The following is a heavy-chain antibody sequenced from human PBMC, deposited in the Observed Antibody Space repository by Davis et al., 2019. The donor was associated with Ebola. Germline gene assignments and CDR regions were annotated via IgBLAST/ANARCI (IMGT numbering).Heavy chain of an antibody. CDR1: GFTFTSSA. V-gene: IGHV1-58*01. D-gene: IGHD2-2*02. Sequence: SVKVSCKASGFTFTSSAVQWVRQARGQRLEWIGWIVVGSGNTNYAQKFQGRVTITADESTSTAYMELSSLRSEDTAVYYCARAPAIAPNYYYYYMDVWGKGTTVTVSS. CDR2: IVVGSGNT. CDR3: ARAPAIAPNYYYYYMDV. J-gene: IGHJ6*03.